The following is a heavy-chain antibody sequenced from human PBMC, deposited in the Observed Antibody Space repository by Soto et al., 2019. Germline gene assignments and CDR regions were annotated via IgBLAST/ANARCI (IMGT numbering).Heavy chain of an antibody. D-gene: IGHD3-10*01. CDR1: GGSISSGDSY. CDR3: ASFTGDGPLRNQGHDY. CDR2: IYYMGRT. V-gene: IGHV4-30-4*02. Sequence: PSETLSITCTVSGGSISSGDSYWSLIRQPPGKCLEWIGYIYYMGRTFYTPSLKSRVTISVDTSKNQCSRKLSSVTAADTAVYYCASFTGDGPLRNQGHDYWGQGTLVTVS. J-gene: IGHJ4*02.